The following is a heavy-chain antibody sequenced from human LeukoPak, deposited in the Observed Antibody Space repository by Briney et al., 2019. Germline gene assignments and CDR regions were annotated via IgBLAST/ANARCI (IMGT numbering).Heavy chain of an antibody. CDR2: IKPSGGAP. J-gene: IGHJ4*02. CDR1: GYTFTSYY. CDR3: ARKVYASNDYYYEYYLDY. Sequence: ASVKVSCKASGYTFTSYYIHWVRQAPGQGLEWMGMIKPSGGAPSYAQKFQDRVTMTSDTSTSTVYMEVSSLRSEDTAAYYCARKVYASNDYYYEYYLDYWGQGTLVTVSS. D-gene: IGHD3-22*01. V-gene: IGHV1-46*01.